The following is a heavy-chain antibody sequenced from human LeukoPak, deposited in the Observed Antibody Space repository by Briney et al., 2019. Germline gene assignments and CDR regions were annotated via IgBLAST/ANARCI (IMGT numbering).Heavy chain of an antibody. D-gene: IGHD3-9*01. CDR3: ARDHDWDYMDV. CDR1: GFTFSSYS. CDR2: ISTSSSYI. J-gene: IGHJ6*03. V-gene: IGHV3-21*01. Sequence: PGGSLRLSCAASGFTFSSYSMNWVRQAPGKGLEWVSFISTSSSYIYYADSVKGRFTISRDNAKNSLYLQMNSLRAEDTAVYYCARDHDWDYMDVWGKGTTVTVYS.